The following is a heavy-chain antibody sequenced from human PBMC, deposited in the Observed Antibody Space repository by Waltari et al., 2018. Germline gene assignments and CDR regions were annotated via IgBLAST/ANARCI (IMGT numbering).Heavy chain of an antibody. Sequence: QVQLQESGPGLVKPSETLSLTCTVSGYSISRGYYWGWIRQPPGKGLEWIGSIYHSGSTYYNPSLKSRVTISVDTSKNQFSLKLSSVTAADTAVYYCARYSSSWYYFDYWGQGTLVTVSS. D-gene: IGHD6-13*01. V-gene: IGHV4-38-2*02. CDR3: ARYSSSWYYFDY. CDR1: GYSISRGYY. CDR2: IYHSGST. J-gene: IGHJ4*02.